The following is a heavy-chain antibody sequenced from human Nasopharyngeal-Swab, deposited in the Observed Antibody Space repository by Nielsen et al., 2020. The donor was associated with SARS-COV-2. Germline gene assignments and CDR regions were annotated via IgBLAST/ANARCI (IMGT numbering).Heavy chain of an antibody. D-gene: IGHD3-10*01. V-gene: IGHV3-15*01. Sequence: GESLKISCAASGFTFSNAWMSWVRQAPGKGLEWVGRIKSKTDGGTTDYAAPVKGRFTISRDDSKNTLYLQMNSLKTEDTAVYYCTTRRLWFGELLMYDYWGQGTLVTVSS. CDR3: TTRRLWFGELLMYDY. CDR1: GFTFSNAW. J-gene: IGHJ4*02. CDR2: IKSKTDGGTT.